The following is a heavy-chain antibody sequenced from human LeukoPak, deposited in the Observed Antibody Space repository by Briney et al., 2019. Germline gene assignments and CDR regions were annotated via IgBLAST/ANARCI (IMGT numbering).Heavy chain of an antibody. J-gene: IGHJ4*02. CDR1: GGSIRSYY. CDR2: IYSSGST. V-gene: IGHV4-4*07. CDR3: ARVTGYMIEDYFDY. D-gene: IGHD3-22*01. Sequence: SETLSLTCTVSGGSIRSYYWSWIRQPAGKGLEWIGRIYSSGSTNYNPSLKSRVTMSVDTSKNQFSLKRRSVTAADTAVYYCARVTGYMIEDYFDYWGQGTLVTVSS.